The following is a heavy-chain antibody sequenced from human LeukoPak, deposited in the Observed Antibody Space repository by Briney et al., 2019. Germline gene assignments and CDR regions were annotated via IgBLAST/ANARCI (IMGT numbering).Heavy chain of an antibody. D-gene: IGHD4-17*01. CDR2: IDISGSNA. V-gene: IGHV3-23*01. CDR3: AKELRPNDY. J-gene: IGHJ4*02. CDR1: GFTFSSHA. Sequence: PGGSLRLSSAASGFTFSSHAMSWVRQAPGRGLEWVSSIDISGSNAYYADSVKGRFTISRDNSRNTLYLQMDSLRAEDSAIYYCAKELRPNDYWGQGTLVTVSS.